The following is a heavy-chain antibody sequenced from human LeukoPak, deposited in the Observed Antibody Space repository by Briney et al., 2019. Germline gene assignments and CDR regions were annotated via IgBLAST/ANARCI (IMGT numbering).Heavy chain of an antibody. CDR2: INSDGSST. V-gene: IGHV3-74*01. CDR1: GFTFSSYW. J-gene: IGHJ4*02. D-gene: IGHD5-18*01. Sequence: PGGSLRLPCAASGFTFSSYWMHWVRQAPGKGLVWVSRINSDGSSTSYADSVKGRFTISRDNAKNTLYLQMNSLRAEDTAVYYCARGSWAMDTAMVPFDYWGQGTLVTVSS. CDR3: ARGSWAMDTAMVPFDY.